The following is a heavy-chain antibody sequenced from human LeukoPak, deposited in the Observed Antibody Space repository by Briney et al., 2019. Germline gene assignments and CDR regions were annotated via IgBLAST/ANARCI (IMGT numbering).Heavy chain of an antibody. J-gene: IGHJ3*02. D-gene: IGHD3-3*01. Sequence: SVKVSCKASGGTFSSYSISWVRHAPGQGLEWMGGIIPIFGTTNYAQKFQGRVTITADESTSTDYMELSSMRSEDTAVYYCARGHYDFWSSYDAFDIWGQGTMVTVSS. V-gene: IGHV1-69*01. CDR3: ARGHYDFWSSYDAFDI. CDR1: GGTFSSYS. CDR2: IIPIFGTT.